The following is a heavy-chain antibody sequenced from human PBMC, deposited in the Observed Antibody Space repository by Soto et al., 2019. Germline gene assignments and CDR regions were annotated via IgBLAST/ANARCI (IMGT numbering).Heavy chain of an antibody. CDR3: ARANYDILTAWDY. Sequence: VRLLESGGGLVQPGGSLRLSCAASGFIFSSYAMSWVRQAPGKGLDWVSAISGSGDYTYYADSVKGRFTISRDNSKNTLFLQMSSLRAEDTAIYYCARANYDILTAWDYWGQGTLVTVSS. V-gene: IGHV3-23*01. J-gene: IGHJ4*02. D-gene: IGHD3-9*01. CDR2: ISGSGDYT. CDR1: GFIFSSYA.